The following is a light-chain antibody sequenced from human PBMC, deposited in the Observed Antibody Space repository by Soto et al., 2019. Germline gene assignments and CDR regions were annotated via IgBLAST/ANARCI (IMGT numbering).Light chain of an antibody. CDR2: KAT. V-gene: IGKV1-5*03. J-gene: IGKJ2*01. Sequence: DIQMTQSPSTLSASVGDRVTITCRASQSISSWLAWYQQKPVKAPKLLIYKATSLESGVPSRFRGSGSGTECTLTISSLQPDDFATYYCQQYNSYPYTFGQGTKLEIK. CDR3: QQYNSYPYT. CDR1: QSISSW.